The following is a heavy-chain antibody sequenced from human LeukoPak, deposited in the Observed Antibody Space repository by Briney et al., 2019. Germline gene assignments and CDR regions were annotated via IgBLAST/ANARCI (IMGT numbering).Heavy chain of an antibody. Sequence: GGSLRLSCAASRFILSSYAMNWVRQAPGRGLEWVSSISGSGGSTYYADSVKGRFTFSRDNSKNTLYLQMNSLRAEDTAVYYCAKTPSSGYYFDQWGQGTLVTVSS. J-gene: IGHJ4*02. CDR3: AKTPSSGYYFDQ. V-gene: IGHV3-23*01. CDR1: RFILSSYA. CDR2: ISGSGGST. D-gene: IGHD5-12*01.